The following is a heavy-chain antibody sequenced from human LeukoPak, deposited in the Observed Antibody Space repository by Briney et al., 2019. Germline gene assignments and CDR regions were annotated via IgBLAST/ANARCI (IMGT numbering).Heavy chain of an antibody. J-gene: IGHJ5*02. Sequence: ASVTVSCKASGYSFTDYYMHWVRQAPGQGLEWMGWTNPNSGGTSSAQKFQGRVTMTRDTSITTVYMEVSWLTSDDTAIYYCARADRLDGGPYLIGPWGQGTLVTVSS. V-gene: IGHV1-2*02. CDR3: ARADRLDGGPYLIGP. CDR1: GYSFTDYY. D-gene: IGHD2-21*01. CDR2: TNPNSGGT.